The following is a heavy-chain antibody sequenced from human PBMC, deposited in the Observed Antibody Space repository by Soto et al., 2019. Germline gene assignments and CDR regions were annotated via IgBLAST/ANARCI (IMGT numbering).Heavy chain of an antibody. CDR2: ISGSGGST. V-gene: IGHV3-23*01. J-gene: IGHJ4*02. D-gene: IGHD6-13*01. CDR1: GFTFSNYA. CDR3: AIHQGSSWYEIDY. Sequence: EVQLLESGGGLVQPGGSLRLSCAASGFTFSNYAVTWVRQAPGKGLEWVSTISGSGGSTYYADSVKGRFTISRDNSKNTLYLQMNSLRAEDTVTDYCAIHQGSSWYEIDYWGQGTLVTVSS.